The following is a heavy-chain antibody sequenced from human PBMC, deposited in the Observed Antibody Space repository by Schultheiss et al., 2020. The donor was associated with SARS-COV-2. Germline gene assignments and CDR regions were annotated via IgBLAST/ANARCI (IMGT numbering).Heavy chain of an antibody. J-gene: IGHJ6*02. D-gene: IGHD3-22*01. CDR1: GFTFSNAW. CDR3: AKDRGYYYDSSGYWSYYYYYGMDV. V-gene: IGHV3-23*01. CDR2: ISGSGGST. Sequence: GESLKISCAASGFTFSNAWMSWVRQAPGKGLEWVSAISGSGGSTYYADSVKGRFTISRDNSKNTLYLQMNSLRAEDTAVYYCAKDRGYYYDSSGYWSYYYYYGMDVWGQGTTVTVSS.